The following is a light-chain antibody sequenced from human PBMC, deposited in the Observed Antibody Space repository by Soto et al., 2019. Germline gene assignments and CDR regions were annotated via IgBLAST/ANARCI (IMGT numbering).Light chain of an antibody. V-gene: IGLV4-69*01. J-gene: IGLJ3*02. CDR1: SGHPNYA. Sequence: QPVLTQSPSASASLGASVKLTCSLSSGHPNYAIAWYQQQPEKGPRYLMRVNTDGSHTKGYGIPDRFSGSSSGAERYLTISSLQSEDEADYYCQTWGTGIQVFGGGTKLTVL. CDR3: QTWGTGIQV. CDR2: VNTDGSH.